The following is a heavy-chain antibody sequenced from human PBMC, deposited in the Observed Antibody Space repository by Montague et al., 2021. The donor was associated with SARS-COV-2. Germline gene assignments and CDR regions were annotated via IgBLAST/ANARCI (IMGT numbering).Heavy chain of an antibody. V-gene: IGHV4-39*02. CDR2: ICYSGTT. CDR3: ARGMIREVTIACDY. Sequence: ICYSGTTYYNPSLQSRGTISVDTSTNHLSLRLSSVTAADTAVYFCARGMIREVTIACDYWGQGIQVTVCS. D-gene: IGHD3-10*01. J-gene: IGHJ4*02.